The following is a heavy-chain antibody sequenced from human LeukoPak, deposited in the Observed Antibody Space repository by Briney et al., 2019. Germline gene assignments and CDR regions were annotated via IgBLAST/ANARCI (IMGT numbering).Heavy chain of an antibody. CDR3: AKGSGAWVAVAEWFDP. CDR1: GFTFSSYS. V-gene: IGHV3-21*04. D-gene: IGHD6-19*01. Sequence: GGSLRLSCAASGFTFSSYSMNWVRQAPGKGLEWVSSISSSGSHIYYADSVKGRITISRDNAKNSVYLQMNSLRAEDTAVYYCAKGSGAWVAVAEWFDPWGQGTLVTVSS. CDR2: ISSSGSHI. J-gene: IGHJ5*02.